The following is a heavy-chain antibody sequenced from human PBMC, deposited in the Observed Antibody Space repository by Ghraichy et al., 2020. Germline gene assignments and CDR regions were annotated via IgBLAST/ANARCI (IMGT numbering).Heavy chain of an antibody. D-gene: IGHD1-1*01. CDR2: ISGSGDTT. J-gene: IGHJ4*02. Sequence: GGSLRLSCAASGFTFRTYVMTWVRQAPGKGLEWVSTISGSGDTTYYADSVKGRFTISRDNSQNTLFLQMNTLSADDTALYYCARSNWAFDYWGQGTLVTVSS. V-gene: IGHV3-23*01. CDR3: ARSNWAFDY. CDR1: GFTFRTYV.